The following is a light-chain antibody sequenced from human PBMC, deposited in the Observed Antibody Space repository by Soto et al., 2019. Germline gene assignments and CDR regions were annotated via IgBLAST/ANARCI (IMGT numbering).Light chain of an antibody. CDR1: QSIRTY. J-gene: IGKJ4*01. CDR2: AAS. V-gene: IGKV1-39*01. Sequence: DIQMTQSPSSLSASVGDRITITCRASQSIRTYLNWYQQRPGKAPNLLIYAASSLHTDVPSRFSGSGSGTDFTLTISSLQPEDFATYYCQQSYSSPQETFGGGTKV. CDR3: QQSYSSPQET.